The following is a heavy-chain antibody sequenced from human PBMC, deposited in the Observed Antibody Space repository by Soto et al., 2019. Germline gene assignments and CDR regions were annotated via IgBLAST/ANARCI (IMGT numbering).Heavy chain of an antibody. J-gene: IGHJ2*01. CDR1: GGSISSSNW. Sequence: QVQLQESGPGLVKPSGTLSLTCAVSGGSISSSNWWSWVRQPPGKGLEWIGEIYHSGSTNYNPSLRGGVTISVDKSKTQFSLKLSSVTAADTAVYYCARTIVGATRGWYFDLWGRGTLVTVSS. CDR3: ARTIVGATRGWYFDL. V-gene: IGHV4-4*02. D-gene: IGHD1-26*01. CDR2: IYHSGST.